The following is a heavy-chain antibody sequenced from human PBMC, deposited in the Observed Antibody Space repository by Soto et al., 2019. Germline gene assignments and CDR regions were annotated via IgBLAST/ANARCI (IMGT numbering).Heavy chain of an antibody. V-gene: IGHV3-30*18. CDR3: AKGCSRGDNCFYFDF. D-gene: IGHD2-15*01. J-gene: IGHJ4*02. CDR2: ISGDGSRT. Sequence: QVQLVESGGGLVQPGRSLRLSCVASGFTFSNDGMHWVRQAPGKGLEWVADISGDGSRTYYGDSVKGRFTISRDNSKNTLSLQMTSLTAEETAVYYCAKGCSRGDNCFYFDFWGQGVLVTVSS. CDR1: GFTFSNDG.